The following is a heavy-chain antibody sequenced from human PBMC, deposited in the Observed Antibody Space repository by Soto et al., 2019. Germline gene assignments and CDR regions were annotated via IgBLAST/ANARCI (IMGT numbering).Heavy chain of an antibody. Sequence: APVKVPLQAFGYTFTSYGIRWVRPAPGQGLEWMGWISAYNGNTNYAQKLQGRVTMTTDTSTSTAYMELRSLRSDDTAVYYCARSSSWPDYYYYYMDVWGKGTTVTVSS. D-gene: IGHD6-13*01. CDR1: GYTFTSYG. V-gene: IGHV1-18*01. CDR2: ISAYNGNT. J-gene: IGHJ6*03. CDR3: ARSSSWPDYYYYYMDV.